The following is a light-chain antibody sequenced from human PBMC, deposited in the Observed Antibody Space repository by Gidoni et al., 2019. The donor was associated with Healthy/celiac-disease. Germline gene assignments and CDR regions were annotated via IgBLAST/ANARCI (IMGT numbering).Light chain of an antibody. J-gene: IGKJ4*01. CDR1: QSVSSY. Sequence: IVLTQSPATLSLSPGERATLSVRASQSVSSYLAWYQQKPGQAPRLLIYDASTRATGIPARFSGSGSGTDFTLTISSLEPEDFAVYYCKQRSNWPLTFXXXTKVEIK. CDR3: KQRSNWPLT. CDR2: DAS. V-gene: IGKV3-11*01.